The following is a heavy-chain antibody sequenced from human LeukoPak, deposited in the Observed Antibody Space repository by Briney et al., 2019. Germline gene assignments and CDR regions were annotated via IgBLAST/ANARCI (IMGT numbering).Heavy chain of an antibody. CDR1: GGTFSSYA. J-gene: IGHJ3*02. D-gene: IGHD1-1*01. CDR2: IIPILGIA. Sequence: SVKVSCKASGGTFSSYAISRVRQAPGQGLEWMGRIIPILGIANYAQKFQGRVTITADKSTSTAYMELSSLRSEDTAVYYCARGNRRDNWNDEDAFDIWGQGTMVTVSS. CDR3: ARGNRRDNWNDEDAFDI. V-gene: IGHV1-69*04.